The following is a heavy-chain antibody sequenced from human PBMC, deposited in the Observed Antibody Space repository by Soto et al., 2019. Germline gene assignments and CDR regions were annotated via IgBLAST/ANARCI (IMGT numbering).Heavy chain of an antibody. CDR2: IYYSGST. J-gene: IGHJ3*02. CDR3: ARPSPRSNDAFDI. CDR1: GGSISSYY. V-gene: IGHV4-59*08. Sequence: SETLSLTCTVSGGSISSYYWSWIRQPPGKGLEWIGYIYYSGSTNYNPSLKSRVTISVDTSKNQFSLKLSSVTAADTAVYYCARPSPRSNDAFDIWGQGTMVTVS.